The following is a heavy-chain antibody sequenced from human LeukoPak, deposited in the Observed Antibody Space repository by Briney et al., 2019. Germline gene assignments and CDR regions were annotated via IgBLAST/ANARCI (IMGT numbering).Heavy chain of an antibody. V-gene: IGHV4-31*03. D-gene: IGHD3-22*01. J-gene: IGHJ4*02. CDR3: ARAGDSGYWFDY. CDR1: GGSISSAAYY. CDR2: IYYSGAT. Sequence: KTSETLSLTCTVSGGSISSAAYYWSWIRQHPGKGLEWIGYIYYSGATYYNPSLKSRLTTSVDTSKNQFSLKLDSVTAADTAVYYCARAGDSGYWFDYWGQGTVVTVSS.